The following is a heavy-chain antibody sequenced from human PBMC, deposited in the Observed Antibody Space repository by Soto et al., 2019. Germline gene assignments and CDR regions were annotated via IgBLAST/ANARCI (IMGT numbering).Heavy chain of an antibody. J-gene: IGHJ4*02. CDR3: AKRGGSYFFLYYFDY. D-gene: IGHD1-26*01. CDR2: ISGSGGST. Sequence: AGGSLRLSCAASGFTFSSYAMSWVRQAPGKGLEWVSAISGSGGSTYYADSVKGRFTISRDNSKNTLYLQMNSLRAEDTAVYYCAKRGGSYFFLYYFDYWGQGTLVTVSS. CDR1: GFTFSSYA. V-gene: IGHV3-23*01.